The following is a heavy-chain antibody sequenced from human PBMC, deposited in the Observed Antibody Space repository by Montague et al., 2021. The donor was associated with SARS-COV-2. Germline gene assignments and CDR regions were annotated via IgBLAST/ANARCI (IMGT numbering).Heavy chain of an antibody. CDR3: ASSHCGGDCY. J-gene: IGHJ4*02. Sequence: TLSLTCTVSGGSISYGCYFWTWIRQPAGQGLEWIGRIHTSGSTNSTPSLKSRVAISIDTSKDQFSLELSSVTAADTAVYYCASSHCGGDCYSGQGTLVTVSS. D-gene: IGHD2-21*02. CDR1: GGSISYGCYF. CDR2: IHTSGST. V-gene: IGHV4-61*02.